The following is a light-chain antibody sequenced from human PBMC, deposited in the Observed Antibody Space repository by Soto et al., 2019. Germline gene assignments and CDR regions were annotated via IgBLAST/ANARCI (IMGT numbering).Light chain of an antibody. CDR3: QQYNDWPRT. Sequence: EIVMTQPPATLSVSPGERATLSCRASQSVSSNLVWYQQKPGQAPRLLIYGASTRATAIPARFSGSGSGTEFTLTISSLQSEDFAVYYCQQYNDWPRTFGQGTKV. CDR1: QSVSSN. J-gene: IGKJ1*01. CDR2: GAS. V-gene: IGKV3-15*01.